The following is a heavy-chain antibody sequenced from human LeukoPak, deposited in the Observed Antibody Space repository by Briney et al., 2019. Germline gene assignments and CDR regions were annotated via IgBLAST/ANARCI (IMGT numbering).Heavy chain of an antibody. CDR2: INAGNGNT. Sequence: VASVTVSCKASGYTFTSYAMHWVRQAPGQRLEWMGWINAGNGNTKYSQKFQGRVTITADESTSTAYMELSSLRSEDTAVYYCARVKPGSNSGYYFDAFDIWGQGTMVTVSS. CDR3: ARVKPGSNSGYYFDAFDI. J-gene: IGHJ3*02. CDR1: GYTFTSYA. D-gene: IGHD3-22*01. V-gene: IGHV1-3*01.